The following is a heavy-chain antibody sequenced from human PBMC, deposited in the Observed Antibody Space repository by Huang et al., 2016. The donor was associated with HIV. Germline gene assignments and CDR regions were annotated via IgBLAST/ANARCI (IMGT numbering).Heavy chain of an antibody. Sequence: QVQLVQSGAEVKTPGSSVKVSCKASGGTFSKYAISWVRQAPAQGLEWMGGIIPRFGTPNDARKFQGRVTITADDSTSTTYVEVSSLRSEDTALYYCARGPLGSYGDYDVLYWGQRTLVTVSS. D-gene: IGHD4-17*01. CDR1: GGTFSKYA. CDR2: IIPRFGTP. CDR3: ARGPLGSYGDYDVLY. V-gene: IGHV1-69*13. J-gene: IGHJ4*02.